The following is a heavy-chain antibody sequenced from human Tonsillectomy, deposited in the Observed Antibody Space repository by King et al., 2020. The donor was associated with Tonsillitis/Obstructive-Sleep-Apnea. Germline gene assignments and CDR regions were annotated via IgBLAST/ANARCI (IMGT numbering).Heavy chain of an antibody. CDR2: ISGSGGST. CDR1: GFTFSSYA. V-gene: IGHV3-23*04. J-gene: IGHJ4*02. D-gene: IGHD4-23*01. Sequence: VQLVESGGGLVQPGGSLRLTCAASGFTFSSYAMSWVRQAPGKGLEWVSAISGSGGSTYYADSVKGRFTISRDNSKNTLYLQMNSLRVEDTAVYYCAEREGCYGGPGYFDYWGQGTLVTVSS. CDR3: AEREGCYGGPGYFDY.